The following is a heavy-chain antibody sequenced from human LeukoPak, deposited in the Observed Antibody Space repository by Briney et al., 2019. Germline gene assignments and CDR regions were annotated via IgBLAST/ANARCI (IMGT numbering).Heavy chain of an antibody. CDR1: GGSISSYY. J-gene: IGHJ4*02. CDR2: IYYSGST. Sequence: SETLSLTCTVSGGSISSYYWGWIRQPPGKGLEWIGSIYYSGSTYYNPSLKSRVTISVDTSKNQFSLKLSSVTAADTAVYYCARGSSSWYRPHDYWGQGTLVTVSS. V-gene: IGHV4-39*07. CDR3: ARGSSSWYRPHDY. D-gene: IGHD6-13*01.